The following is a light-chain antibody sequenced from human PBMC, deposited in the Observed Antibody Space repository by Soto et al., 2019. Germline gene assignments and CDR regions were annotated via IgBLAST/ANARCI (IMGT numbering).Light chain of an antibody. CDR3: QQYGSSLPIT. V-gene: IGKV3-20*01. Sequence: EIVMTQSPATLSVSPGERATLSCRASQSVSSSYLAWYQQKPGQAPRLLIYGASSRATGIPDRFSGSGSGTDFTLTISRLEPEDFAVYYCQQYGSSLPITFGQGTRLEI. CDR2: GAS. CDR1: QSVSSSY. J-gene: IGKJ5*01.